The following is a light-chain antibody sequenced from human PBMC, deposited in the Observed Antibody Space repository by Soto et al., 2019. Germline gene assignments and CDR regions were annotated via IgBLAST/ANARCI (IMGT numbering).Light chain of an antibody. Sequence: EIVLPQSPATLSVSPGESATLSCRASQTIDYYLNWYQQKPGQSPRLVIYDTFNRATGVPVRFRGVGAGTDFTLTISDLEPEDFAFYYCQQRKSWPITFGTGTRVEI. V-gene: IGKV3-11*01. CDR1: QTIDYY. J-gene: IGKJ4*01. CDR2: DTF. CDR3: QQRKSWPIT.